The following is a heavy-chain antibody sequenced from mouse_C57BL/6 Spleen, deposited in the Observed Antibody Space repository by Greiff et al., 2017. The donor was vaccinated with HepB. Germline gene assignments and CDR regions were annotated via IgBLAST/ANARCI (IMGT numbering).Heavy chain of an antibody. Sequence: EVKLVESGPELVKPGASVKIPCKASGYTFTDYNMDWVKQSHGKSLEWIGDINPNNGGTIYNQKFKGKATLTVDKSSSTAYMELRSLTSEDTAVYYCARRREYDYDDAMDYWGQGTSVTVSS. V-gene: IGHV1-18*01. CDR3: ARRREYDYDDAMDY. CDR1: GYTFTDYN. D-gene: IGHD2-4*01. J-gene: IGHJ4*01. CDR2: INPNNGGT.